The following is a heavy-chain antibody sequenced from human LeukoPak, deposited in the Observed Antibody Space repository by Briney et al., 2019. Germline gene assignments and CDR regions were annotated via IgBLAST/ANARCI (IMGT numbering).Heavy chain of an antibody. V-gene: IGHV1-69*13. CDR2: TIPIFGTA. J-gene: IGHJ3*02. Sequence: SVKVSCKASGSTFSSYAISWVRQAPGQGLEWMGGTIPIFGTANYAQKFQGRVTITADESTSTAYMELRSLRSDDTAVYYCARSVGATSAFDIWGQGTMVTVSS. CDR3: ARSVGATSAFDI. D-gene: IGHD1-26*01. CDR1: GSTFSSYA.